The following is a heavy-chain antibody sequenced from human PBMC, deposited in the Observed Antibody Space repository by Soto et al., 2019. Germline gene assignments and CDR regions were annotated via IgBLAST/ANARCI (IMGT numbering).Heavy chain of an antibody. CDR2: IWYDGSNK. J-gene: IGHJ5*02. V-gene: IGHV3-33*01. CDR1: GFTFSSYG. D-gene: IGHD2-15*01. Sequence: QVQLVESGGGVVQPGRSLRLSCAASGFTFSSYGMHWVRQAPGKGLEWVAVIWYDGSNKYYADSVKGRFIISRDNSNNTLYLKVNSLRAEDTAVYYCARDLGIGYCSGGSGDSISKWFDPWGQGTLVTVSS. CDR3: ARDLGIGYCSGGSGDSISKWFDP.